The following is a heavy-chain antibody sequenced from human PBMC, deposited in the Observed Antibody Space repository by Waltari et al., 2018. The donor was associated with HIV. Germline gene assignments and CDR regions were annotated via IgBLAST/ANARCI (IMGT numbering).Heavy chain of an antibody. J-gene: IGHJ4*02. V-gene: IGHV1-46*03. CDR2: INPSGGST. D-gene: IGHD3-9*01. Sequence: QVRLVQSGAEVKKPGASVRVSCKASGYTFTSYYMHWVRQAPGQGLEWMGIINPSGGSTTYAQKLQGRVTMTRETTTSTVYMDMSSLRSEDTSVYYCARTLYDSLTGYLIFYSPFDYWGQGTLVTVSS. CDR3: ARTLYDSLTGYLIFYSPFDY. CDR1: GYTFTSYY.